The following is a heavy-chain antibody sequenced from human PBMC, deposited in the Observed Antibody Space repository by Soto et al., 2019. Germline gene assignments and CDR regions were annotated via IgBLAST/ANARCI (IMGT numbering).Heavy chain of an antibody. J-gene: IGHJ3*02. Sequence: GASVKVSCEASGGTFSSYAISWVRQAPGQGLEWMGWIIPIFGTSNYAQKFQGRVTITADESTSTAYMELSSLRSEDTAVYYCASPASHSGWLQYTDAFDIWGQGTMVTVSS. V-gene: IGHV1-69*13. CDR1: GGTFSSYA. D-gene: IGHD5-12*01. CDR2: IIPIFGTS. CDR3: ASPASHSGWLQYTDAFDI.